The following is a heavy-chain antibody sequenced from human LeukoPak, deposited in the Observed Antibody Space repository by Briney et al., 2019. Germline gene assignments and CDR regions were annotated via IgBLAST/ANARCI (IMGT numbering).Heavy chain of an antibody. V-gene: IGHV4-4*07. CDR1: GGSISSYY. CDR3: ARDDYNSGWYYGSYYYYYYMDV. Sequence: PSETLSLTCTVSGGSISSYYWSWIRQPAGKGLEWIGRIYSSGSTNYNPSLKSRVTMSVDTSKNQFSLRLSSVTAADTAVYYCARDDYNSGWYYGSYYYYYYMDVWGKGTTVTVSS. D-gene: IGHD6-19*01. J-gene: IGHJ6*03. CDR2: IYSSGST.